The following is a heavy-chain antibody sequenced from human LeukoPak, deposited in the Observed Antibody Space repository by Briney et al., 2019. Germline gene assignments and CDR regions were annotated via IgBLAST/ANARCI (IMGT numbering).Heavy chain of an antibody. J-gene: IGHJ4*02. Sequence: PGGSLRLSCAASGFTFSSYGMHWVRQAPGKGLEWVAVIWYDGSNKYYADSVKGRFTISRDNSKNTLYLQMNSLRAEDTAVYYCAREVASEQFDYWGQGTLVTVSS. CDR2: IWYDGSNK. D-gene: IGHD6-13*01. CDR1: GFTFSSYG. V-gene: IGHV3-33*01. CDR3: AREVASEQFDY.